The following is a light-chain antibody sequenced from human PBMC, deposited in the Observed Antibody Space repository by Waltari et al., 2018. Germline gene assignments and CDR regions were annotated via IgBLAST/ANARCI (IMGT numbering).Light chain of an antibody. CDR3: QQRSNWPLGT. V-gene: IGKV3-11*01. CDR1: QSVSSY. J-gene: IGKJ2*02. Sequence: ELVLTQSPATLSLSPGERATLSCRASQSVSSYLAWYQQKPGQAPRLLIYDASNRATGIPARFSGSGSGTDFTLTISSLEPEDFAVYYCQQRSNWPLGTFGQGTKLEIK. CDR2: DAS.